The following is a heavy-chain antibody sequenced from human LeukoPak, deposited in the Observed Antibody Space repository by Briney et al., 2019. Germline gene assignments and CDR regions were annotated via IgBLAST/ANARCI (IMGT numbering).Heavy chain of an antibody. Sequence: PGGSLRLSCAASGFTFSSYAMSWVRQAPGKGVEWVSAISGSGGTTYYADSVKGRFTISRDNSKNTLHLQMNSLRAEDTAVYYCAKGSGSSCYSPCDYWGQGILVTVSS. D-gene: IGHD2-15*01. V-gene: IGHV3-23*01. J-gene: IGHJ4*02. CDR2: ISGSGGTT. CDR3: AKGSGSSCYSPCDY. CDR1: GFTFSSYA.